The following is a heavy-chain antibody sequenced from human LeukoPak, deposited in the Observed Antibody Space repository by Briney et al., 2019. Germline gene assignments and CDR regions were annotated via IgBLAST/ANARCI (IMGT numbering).Heavy chain of an antibody. J-gene: IGHJ4*02. D-gene: IGHD6-19*01. CDR1: GYTFTNYG. CDR3: ARDRVGVGGNGWEN. V-gene: IGHV1-18*01. Sequence: ASMKVSCKASGYTFTNYGISWVRQAPGQGLEWMGWISAYNGNTKYAQKFQGRVTMTTDTSTSTAYMELRSLRSDDTAMYYCARDRVGVGGNGWENWGQGTLVTVSS. CDR2: ISAYNGNT.